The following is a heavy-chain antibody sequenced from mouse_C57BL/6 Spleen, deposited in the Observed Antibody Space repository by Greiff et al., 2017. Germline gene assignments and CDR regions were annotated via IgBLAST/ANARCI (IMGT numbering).Heavy chain of an antibody. CDR2: IDPHSGGT. CDR1: GYTFTSYW. Sequence: VQLQQPGAELVKPGASVKLSCKASGYTFTSYWMHWVKQRPGRGLEWIGRIDPHSGGTKYNEKFKSKATLTVDKPSSTAYMQLSSLTSEDSAVYYCARVGEGDYFDYWGQSTTLTVYS. V-gene: IGHV1-72*01. CDR3: ARVGEGDYFDY. D-gene: IGHD4-1*01. J-gene: IGHJ2*01.